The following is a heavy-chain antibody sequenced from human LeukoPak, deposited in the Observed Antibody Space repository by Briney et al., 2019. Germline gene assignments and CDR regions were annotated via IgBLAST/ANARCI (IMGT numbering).Heavy chain of an antibody. CDR3: ARVAPWSSSASYPPFDY. CDR2: LNPNSGGT. D-gene: IGHD3-22*01. J-gene: IGHJ4*02. V-gene: IGHV1-2*02. Sequence: ASVKVSCKASGYTFTDYYIHWVRQAPGQGLEWMGWLNPNSGGTNYAQKFQARLTMTRDTSISTAYMHLSRPTSDDRAMYYCARVAPWSSSASYPPFDYWGQGTLVTVSS. CDR1: GYTFTDYY.